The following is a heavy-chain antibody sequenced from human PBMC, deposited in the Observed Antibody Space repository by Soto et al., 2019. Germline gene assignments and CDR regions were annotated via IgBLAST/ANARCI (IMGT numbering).Heavy chain of an antibody. CDR3: ARHRTSSRRHFDY. CDR1: GASIITISHY. V-gene: IGHV4-39*01. J-gene: IGHJ4*02. Sequence: PSETLSLTCTVSGASIITISHYWGWIRQPPGKGLEWIGTVYYSGSTYYNPSLQSRVAISVDTSKNQFSRKLSSVTAADTAVYYCARHRTSSRRHFDYWGQGTLVSVSS. D-gene: IGHD6-6*01. CDR2: VYYSGST.